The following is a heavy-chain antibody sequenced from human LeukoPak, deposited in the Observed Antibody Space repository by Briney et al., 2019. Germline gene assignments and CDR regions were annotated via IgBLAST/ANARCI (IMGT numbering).Heavy chain of an antibody. V-gene: IGHV3-74*01. J-gene: IGHJ4*02. CDR2: INSDGSST. Sequence: GGSLRLSCVASGFTFSTYWMHWVRQAPGKGLVWVSRINSDGSSTSYADSVKGRFTISRDNAKNTLYLQMNSLRAEDTAVYYCARDYLGYGDYELDYWGQGTLVTVSS. CDR1: GFTFSTYW. D-gene: IGHD4-17*01. CDR3: ARDYLGYGDYELDY.